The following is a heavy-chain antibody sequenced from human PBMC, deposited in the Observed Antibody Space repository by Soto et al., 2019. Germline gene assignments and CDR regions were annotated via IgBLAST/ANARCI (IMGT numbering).Heavy chain of an antibody. Sequence: GGSLRLSCAASGFTFSSYGMHWVRQAPGKGLEWVAVISYDGSNKYYADSVKGRFTISRDNSKNTLYLQMNSLRAEDTAVYYCAKDTAAVVVPAASNWFDPWGQGTLVTVS. CDR1: GFTFSSYG. V-gene: IGHV3-30*18. D-gene: IGHD2-2*01. J-gene: IGHJ5*02. CDR2: ISYDGSNK. CDR3: AKDTAAVVVPAASNWFDP.